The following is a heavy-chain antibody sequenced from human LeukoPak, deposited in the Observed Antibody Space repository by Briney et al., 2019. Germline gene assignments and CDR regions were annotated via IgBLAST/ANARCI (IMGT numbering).Heavy chain of an antibody. V-gene: IGHV3-48*03. CDR1: GFTFSSDD. J-gene: IGHJ4*02. Sequence: PGGSLRLSCAASGFTFSSDDMNWVRQAPGKGLEWVSYISGSGYRIYYAGSVKGRFTISRDNAKKSLYLQMNSLRAEDTAVYHCAREGSSYAPSQPFFFDYWGQGTLVTVSS. CDR2: ISGSGYRI. D-gene: IGHD3-10*01. CDR3: AREGSSYAPSQPFFFDY.